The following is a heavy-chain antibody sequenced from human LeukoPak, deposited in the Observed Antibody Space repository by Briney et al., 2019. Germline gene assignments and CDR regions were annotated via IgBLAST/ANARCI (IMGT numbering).Heavy chain of an antibody. Sequence: PSETLSLTCAVYGGSFSGYFWSWIRQPPGKGLEWIGEINHTGSTNYNPSLKSRVTISVDTSKNQFSLKVSSVTDADTAVYYCARSKDYVWGTYRWALGYWGQGTLVTVSS. CDR2: INHTGST. CDR1: GGSFSGYF. D-gene: IGHD3-16*02. V-gene: IGHV4-34*01. J-gene: IGHJ4*02. CDR3: ARSKDYVWGTYRWALGY.